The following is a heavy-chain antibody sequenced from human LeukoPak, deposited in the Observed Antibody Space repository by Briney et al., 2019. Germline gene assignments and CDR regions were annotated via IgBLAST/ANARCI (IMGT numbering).Heavy chain of an antibody. J-gene: IGHJ4*02. D-gene: IGHD6-13*01. CDR3: ARALTTIAAAGPPGYFDY. CDR1: GYTFTSFD. V-gene: IGHV1-8*02. Sequence: ASVKVSCKASGYTFTSFDINWVRQATGQGLEWMGWMNPNSGNTGYAQKLQGRVTMTTDTSTSTAYMELRSLRSDDTAVYYCARALTTIAAAGPPGYFDYWGQGTLVTVSS. CDR2: MNPNSGNT.